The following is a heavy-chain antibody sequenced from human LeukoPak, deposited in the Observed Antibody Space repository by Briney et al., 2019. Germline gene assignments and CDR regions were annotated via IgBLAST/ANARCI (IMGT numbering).Heavy chain of an antibody. J-gene: IGHJ4*02. CDR2: INPNSGGT. CDR1: GYTFTGYY. CDR3: ARDRVAGGYLHFDY. V-gene: IGHV1-2*02. D-gene: IGHD5-12*01. Sequence: ASVKVSCKASGYTFTGYYMHWVRQAPGQGLEWMGWINPNSGGTNYAQKFQGRVTMTRDTSISTAYMEVSRLRSDDTAVYYCARDRVAGGYLHFDYWGQGTLVTVSS.